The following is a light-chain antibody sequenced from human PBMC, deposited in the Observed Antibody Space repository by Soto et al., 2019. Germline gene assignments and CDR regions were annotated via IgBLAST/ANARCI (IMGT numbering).Light chain of an antibody. CDR1: SSDLGGYSY. V-gene: IGLV2-8*01. Sequence: QSALTQPPSASGSPGQSVTISCTGSSSDLGGYSYVSWYQQHPGKAPKLMIYEVSKRPSGVPDRFSGSKSGSTASLTVSGLQAEDEADYYCSSYAGSNNVGFGGGTKVTVL. J-gene: IGLJ2*01. CDR3: SSYAGSNNVG. CDR2: EVS.